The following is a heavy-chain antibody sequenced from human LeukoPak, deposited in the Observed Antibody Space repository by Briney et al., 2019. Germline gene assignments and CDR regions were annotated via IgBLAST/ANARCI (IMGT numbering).Heavy chain of an antibody. Sequence: GGSLRLSCAASGFTFSSYVMSWVRQAPGEGLEWVSVIGTCGGSTSYADSVKGRFTISRDDSKNTLYLQLNSLRAEDTAVYYCARRNNYCGDYWGQGTLVTVSS. CDR3: ARRNNYCGDY. J-gene: IGHJ4*02. D-gene: IGHD4-11*01. V-gene: IGHV3-23*01. CDR2: IGTCGGST. CDR1: GFTFSSYV.